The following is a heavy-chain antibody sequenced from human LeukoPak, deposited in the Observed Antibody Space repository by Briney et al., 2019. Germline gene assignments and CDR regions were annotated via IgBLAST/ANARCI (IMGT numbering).Heavy chain of an antibody. J-gene: IGHJ4*02. CDR1: GFTLSSYM. Sequence: GGSLRLSCVAPGFTLSSYMMSWVGHAPGKGLEWVSGISGSAGGTFYSDSVRGRFTISRDSPKNTLYLQMNSLRVEDTAVYYCTKDPLDYWGQGTLVTVSS. CDR2: ISGSAGGT. V-gene: IGHV3-23*01. CDR3: TKDPLDY.